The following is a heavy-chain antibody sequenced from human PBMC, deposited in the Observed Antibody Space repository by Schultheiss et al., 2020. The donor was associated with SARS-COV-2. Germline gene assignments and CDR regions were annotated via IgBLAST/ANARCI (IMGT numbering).Heavy chain of an antibody. J-gene: IGHJ4*02. V-gene: IGHV3-23*01. CDR3: ATQVVVSENY. Sequence: GGSLRLSCAASGFTFSSYAMSWVRQAPGKGLEWVSAISGSGGSTYYADSVKGRFTISRDNAKNSLYLQMNSLRAEDTAVYYCATQVVVSENYWGQGTLVTVSS. CDR2: ISGSGGST. CDR1: GFTFSSYA. D-gene: IGHD2-2*01.